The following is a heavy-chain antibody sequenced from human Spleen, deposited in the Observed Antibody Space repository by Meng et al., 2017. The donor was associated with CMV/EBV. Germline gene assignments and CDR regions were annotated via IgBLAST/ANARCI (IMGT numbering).Heavy chain of an antibody. CDR2: ISYDGSNK. D-gene: IGHD6-13*01. CDR1: FTFSGVA. J-gene: IGHJ4*02. V-gene: IGHV3-30-3*02. CDR3: AKDFSSSWDRDWDYFDY. Sequence: FTFSGVAMHWVRQAPGKGLEWVAVISYDGSNKYYADSVKGRFTISRDNSKNTLYLQMNSLRAEDTAVYYCAKDFSSSWDRDWDYFDYWGQGTLVTVSS.